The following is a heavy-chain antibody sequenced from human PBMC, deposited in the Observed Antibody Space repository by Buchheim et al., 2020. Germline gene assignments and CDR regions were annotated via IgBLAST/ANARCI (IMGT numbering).Heavy chain of an antibody. CDR3: ARVDIGHYYYYYMDV. CDR2: ISSSGSTI. CDR1: GFTFSSYE. D-gene: IGHD2-2*03. J-gene: IGHJ6*03. Sequence: EVQLVESGGGLVQPGGSLRLSCAASGFTFSSYEMNWVRQAPGKGLEWVSYISSSGSTIYYADSVKGRFTTSRDNAKNSLYLQMNSLRAEDTAVYYCARVDIGHYYYYYMDVWGKGTT. V-gene: IGHV3-48*03.